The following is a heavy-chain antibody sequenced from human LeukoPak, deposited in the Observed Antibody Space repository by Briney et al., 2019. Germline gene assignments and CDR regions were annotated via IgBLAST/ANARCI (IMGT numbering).Heavy chain of an antibody. V-gene: IGHV4-34*01. D-gene: IGHD3-22*01. CDR1: GGSFSGYY. J-gene: IGHJ1*01. CDR3: ARVGRKYYYDSNGYHSAEYFQH. Sequence: SETLSLTCAVYGGSFSGYYWSWIRQPPGKGLEWIGEINHSGSTNYNPSLKSRVTISADTSKNQFSLKLSSVTAADTAVYYCARVGRKYYYDSNGYHSAEYFQHWGQGTLVTVSS. CDR2: INHSGST.